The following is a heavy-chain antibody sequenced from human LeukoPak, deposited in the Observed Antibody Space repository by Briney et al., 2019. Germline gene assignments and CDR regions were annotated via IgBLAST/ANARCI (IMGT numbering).Heavy chain of an antibody. CDR2: ISGSGGST. CDR3: AKQYCSSTSCSYFDY. V-gene: IGHV3-23*01. D-gene: IGHD2-2*01. Sequence: SGGSLRLSCAASGFTFSSYAMSWVRQAPGKGLEWVSAISGSGGSTYYADSVKGRFTISRDNPKNTLYLQMNSLRAEDTAVYYCAKQYCSSTSCSYFDYWGQGTLVTVSS. CDR1: GFTFSSYA. J-gene: IGHJ4*02.